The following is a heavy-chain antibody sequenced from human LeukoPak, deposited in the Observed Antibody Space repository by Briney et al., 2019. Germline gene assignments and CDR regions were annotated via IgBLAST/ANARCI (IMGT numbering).Heavy chain of an antibody. CDR2: IRSDGSNK. V-gene: IGHV3-30*02. CDR1: GFTFSSYG. D-gene: IGHD3-22*01. CDR3: AKDGGGYYPSYYYYMDV. J-gene: IGHJ6*03. Sequence: GGSLRLSCAASGFTFSSYGMHWVRQAPGTGLEWVAFIRSDGSNKYYADSVKGRFTISRDNSKNTLYLQMNSLRAEDTAVYYCAKDGGGYYPSYYYYMDVWGKGTTVTISS.